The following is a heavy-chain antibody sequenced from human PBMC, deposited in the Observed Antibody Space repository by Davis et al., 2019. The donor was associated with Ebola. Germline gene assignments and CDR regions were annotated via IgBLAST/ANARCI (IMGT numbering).Heavy chain of an antibody. CDR3: ARVAGWERPYDAFDI. D-gene: IGHD1-26*01. V-gene: IGHV1-2*02. CDR1: GYTFTGYY. CDR2: INPNSGGT. Sequence: ASVKVSCKASGYTFTGYYMHWVRQAPGQGLEWMGWINPNSGGTNYAQKFQGRVTMTRDTSISTAYMELSRLRSDDTAVYYCARVAGWERPYDAFDIWGQGTMVTVSS. J-gene: IGHJ3*02.